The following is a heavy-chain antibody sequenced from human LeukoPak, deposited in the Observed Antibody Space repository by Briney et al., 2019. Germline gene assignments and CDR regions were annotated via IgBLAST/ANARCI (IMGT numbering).Heavy chain of an antibody. CDR1: GFTFSSYA. CDR2: ISGSGGST. V-gene: IGHV3-23*01. D-gene: IGHD2-2*01. Sequence: GGSLRLSCAASGFTFSSYAMSWVRQAPGKGLEWVSAISGSGGSTYYADSVKGRFTISRDNSKNTLYLQMNSLRAEDTAVYYCAKVTPAAGYYYYYGMDVWGQGTTVTVSS. J-gene: IGHJ6*02. CDR3: AKVTPAAGYYYYYGMDV.